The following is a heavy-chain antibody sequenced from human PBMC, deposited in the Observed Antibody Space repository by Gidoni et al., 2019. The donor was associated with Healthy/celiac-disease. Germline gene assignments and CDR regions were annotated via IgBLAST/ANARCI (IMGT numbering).Heavy chain of an antibody. V-gene: IGHV3-23*04. CDR1: GFTFSSYA. CDR3: AKDRSRPDYDYVWGSYRPGAFDI. D-gene: IGHD3-16*02. CDR2: ISGSGGST. Sequence: EVQLVESGGGLVQPGGSLRLSCAASGFTFSSYAMSWVRPAPGKGLEWVSAISGSGGSTYYADSVKGRFTISRDNSKNTLYLQMNSLRAEDTAVYYCAKDRSRPDYDYVWGSYRPGAFDIWGQGTMVTVSS. J-gene: IGHJ3*02.